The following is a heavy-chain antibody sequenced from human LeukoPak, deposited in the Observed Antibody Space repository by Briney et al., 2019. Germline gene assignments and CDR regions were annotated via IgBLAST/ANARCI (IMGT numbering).Heavy chain of an antibody. V-gene: IGHV3-7*03. Sequence: GGSLRLSCAASGFTFSSYWMSWVRQAPGKGLEWVANIKQDGSEKYYVDSAKGRFTISRDNAKNSLYLQMNSLRAEDTAVYYCARAFGFGGPFYYYYGMDVWGQGTTVTVSS. CDR2: IKQDGSEK. CDR1: GFTFSSYW. CDR3: ARAFGFGGPFYYYYGMDV. J-gene: IGHJ6*02. D-gene: IGHD3-10*01.